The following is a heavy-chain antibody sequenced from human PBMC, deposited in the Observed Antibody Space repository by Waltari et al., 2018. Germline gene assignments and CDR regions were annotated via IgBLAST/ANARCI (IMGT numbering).Heavy chain of an antibody. CDR1: GFPFSSYA. V-gene: IGHV3-23*01. Sequence: EVQLLESGGGLVQPGGSLRLSCAASGFPFSSYAMSWVRPAPGKGLEWVSAISGSGGSTYYADSVKGRFTISRDNSKNTLYLQMNSLRAEDTAVYYCAKTPSGDYEWSQDYWGQGTLVTVSS. J-gene: IGHJ4*02. CDR3: AKTPSGDYEWSQDY. D-gene: IGHD4-17*01. CDR2: ISGSGGST.